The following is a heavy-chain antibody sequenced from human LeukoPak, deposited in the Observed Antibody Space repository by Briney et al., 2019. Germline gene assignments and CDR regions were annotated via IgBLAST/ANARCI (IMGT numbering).Heavy chain of an antibody. CDR3: ARDLSTSGLANEVPFDI. D-gene: IGHD2-2*01. CDR2: INHSGGT. V-gene: IGHV4-34*01. Sequence: SETLSLTCAVYGGSFSGYYWSWIRQPPGKGLEWIGEINHSGGTNYNPSLKSRVTISVDTSKNQFSLKLSSVTAADTAVYYCARDLSTSGLANEVPFDIWGQGTMVTVSS. CDR1: GGSFSGYY. J-gene: IGHJ3*02.